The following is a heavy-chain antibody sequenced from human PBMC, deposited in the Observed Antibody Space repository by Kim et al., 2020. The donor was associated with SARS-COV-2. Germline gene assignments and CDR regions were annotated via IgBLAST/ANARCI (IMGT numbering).Heavy chain of an antibody. CDR3: AKVSGDSTGGGAYDI. V-gene: IGHV4-34*01. J-gene: IGHJ3*02. CDR1: GGSLSGSLSGYF. D-gene: IGHD3-16*01. Sequence: SETLSLTCAVSGGSLSGSLSGYFWSWIRQPPGKGLELIEEFSVNGSSNYNPSLRRRVTISIDEAKNQFSLNLRSRTAADTAMYYCAKVSGDSTGGGAYDIWGQGIMVTVSS. CDR2: FSVNGSS.